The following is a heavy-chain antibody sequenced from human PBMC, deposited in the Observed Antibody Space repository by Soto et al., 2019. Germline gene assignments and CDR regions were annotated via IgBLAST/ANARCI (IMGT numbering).Heavy chain of an antibody. CDR2: INHSGST. V-gene: IGHV4-34*01. CDR1: GGSFSGYY. Sequence: QVQLQQWGAGLLKPSETLSLTCAVYGGSFSGYYWSWIRQPPGKGLEWIGEINHSGSTNYNPSLKSRVTISVDTSKNQFSLKLSSVTAADTAVYYCARGQIQEVATINCYFDYWGQGTLVTVSS. J-gene: IGHJ4*02. CDR3: ARGQIQEVATINCYFDY. D-gene: IGHD5-12*01.